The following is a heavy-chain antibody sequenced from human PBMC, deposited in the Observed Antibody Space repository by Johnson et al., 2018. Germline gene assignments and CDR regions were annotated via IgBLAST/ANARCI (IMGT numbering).Heavy chain of an antibody. D-gene: IGHD2-21*02. V-gene: IGHV3-73*01. CDR2: VRSKTHHSAT. Sequence: VQLVESGGGLVQPGGSLKLSCAASGFTLSGSPIHWVRPASGRGLEWVGRVRSKTHHSATAYAASGKGRFLISRDDSQNTAYLQRSSLKTEDTAVYYCNLYCGGDCYPHTDSLDLWGQGIMVTVSS. CDR3: NLYCGGDCYPHTDSLDL. CDR1: GFTLSGSP. J-gene: IGHJ3*01.